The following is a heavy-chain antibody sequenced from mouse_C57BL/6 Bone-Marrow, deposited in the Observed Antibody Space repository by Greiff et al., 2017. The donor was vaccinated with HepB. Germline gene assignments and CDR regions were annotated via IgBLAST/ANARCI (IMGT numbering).Heavy chain of an antibody. CDR2: ISSGSSTI. V-gene: IGHV5-17*01. Sequence: DVHLVESGGGLVKPGGSLKLSCAASGFTFSDYGMHWVRQAPEKGLEWVAYISSGSSTIYYADTVKGRFTISRDNAKNTLFLQMTSLRSEDTAMYYCARPTTVVAEEYFDYWGQGTTLTVSS. J-gene: IGHJ2*01. CDR1: GFTFSDYG. CDR3: ARPTTVVAEEYFDY. D-gene: IGHD1-1*01.